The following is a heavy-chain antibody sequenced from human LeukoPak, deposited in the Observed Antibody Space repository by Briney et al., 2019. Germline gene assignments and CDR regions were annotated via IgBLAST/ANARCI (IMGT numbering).Heavy chain of an antibody. CDR3: ASHSYGYNH. Sequence: ETLSLTCTVSGGSISSYYWSWIRQPPGKGLEWVANIKQDGSEKNYVDSVKGRFTIFRDNARNSLYLQMNSLRAEDTAVYYCASHSYGYNHWGQGTLVIVSS. V-gene: IGHV3-7*01. J-gene: IGHJ5*02. CDR2: IKQDGSEK. D-gene: IGHD3-16*01. CDR1: GGSISSYY.